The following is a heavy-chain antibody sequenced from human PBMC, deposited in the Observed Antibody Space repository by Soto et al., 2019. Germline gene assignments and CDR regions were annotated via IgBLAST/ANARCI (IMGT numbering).Heavy chain of an antibody. Sequence: EVRLLESGGGVVKPGGSLRLSCATSGLTFSNYAMSWVRQAPGGGLEWVSSMSGSSSTTYYADSVRDRFTISRDRSKNKLYLQMSSLRAEDTALYYCAKNQERELPRVIDFWGQGTLVTVSS. V-gene: IGHV3-23*01. D-gene: IGHD1-7*01. CDR3: AKNQERELPRVIDF. J-gene: IGHJ4*02. CDR1: GLTFSNYA. CDR2: MSGSSSTT.